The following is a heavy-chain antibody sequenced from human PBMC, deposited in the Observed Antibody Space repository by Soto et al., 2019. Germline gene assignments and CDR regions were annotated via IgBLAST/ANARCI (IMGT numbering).Heavy chain of an antibody. V-gene: IGHV4-34*01. J-gene: IGHJ4*02. Sequence: SETLSLTCAVYGGSFSGYDWTWIRQPPGKGLEWIGNINHSGSTIYNPSLKSRVTISVDTSKNQFSLKLSSVSVADTAVYYCARGPSGDKVDYWGQGILVTVSS. D-gene: IGHD7-27*01. CDR1: GGSFSGYD. CDR3: ARGPSGDKVDY. CDR2: INHSGST.